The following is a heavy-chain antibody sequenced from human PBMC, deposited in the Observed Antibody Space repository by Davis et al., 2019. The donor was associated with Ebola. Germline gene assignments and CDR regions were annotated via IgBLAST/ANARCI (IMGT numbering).Heavy chain of an antibody. CDR2: IYYSGST. J-gene: IGHJ3*02. CDR3: ARDLLWDI. V-gene: IGHV4-61*01. CDR1: GGSIGSSSYY. Sequence: MPSETLSLTCTVSGGSIGSSSYYWSWIRQPPGKGLEWIGYIYYSGSTNYNPSLKSRVTISVDTSKNQFSLKLSSVTAADTAVYYCARDLLWDIWGQGTMVTVSS.